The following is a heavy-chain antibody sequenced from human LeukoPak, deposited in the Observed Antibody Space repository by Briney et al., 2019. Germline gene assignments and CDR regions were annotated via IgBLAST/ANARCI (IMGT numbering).Heavy chain of an antibody. J-gene: IGHJ6*02. D-gene: IGHD6-13*01. V-gene: IGHV4-30-4*01. Sequence: SQTLSLTCTVSGGSISSGDYYWSWIRQPPGKGLEWIGYIYYSGSTNYNPSLKNRVTISVDTSKNQFSLKLSSVTAADTAVYYCARRGIAAAGTYYYYGMDVWGQGTTVTVSS. CDR1: GGSISSGDYY. CDR3: ARRGIAAAGTYYYYGMDV. CDR2: IYYSGST.